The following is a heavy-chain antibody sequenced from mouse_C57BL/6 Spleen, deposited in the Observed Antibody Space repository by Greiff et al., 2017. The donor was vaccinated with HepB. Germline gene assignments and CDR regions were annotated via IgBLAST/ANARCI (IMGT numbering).Heavy chain of an antibody. V-gene: IGHV1-82*01. CDR1: GYAFSSSW. J-gene: IGHJ2*01. CDR2: IYPGDGDT. Sequence: VQLMESGPELVKPGASVKISCKASGYAFSSSWMNWVKQRPGKGLEWIGRIYPGDGDTNYNGKFKGKATLTADKSSSTAYMQLSSLTSEDSAVYFCAREGDYYGPFDYWGQGTTLTVSS. CDR3: AREGDYYGPFDY. D-gene: IGHD1-1*01.